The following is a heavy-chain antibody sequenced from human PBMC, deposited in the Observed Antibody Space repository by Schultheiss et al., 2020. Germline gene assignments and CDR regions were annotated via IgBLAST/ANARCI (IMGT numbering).Heavy chain of an antibody. V-gene: IGHV4-39*07. J-gene: IGHJ5*02. CDR2: IYHSGST. D-gene: IGHD3-10*01. CDR1: GGSISSSSYY. Sequence: SETLSLTCTVSGGSISSSSYYWGWIRQPPGKGLEWIGEIYHSGSTNYNPSLKSRVTISVDTSKNQFSLKLSSVTAADTAVYYCAREISPQYGSGSYCWFDPWGQGTLVTGSS. CDR3: AREISPQYGSGSYCWFDP.